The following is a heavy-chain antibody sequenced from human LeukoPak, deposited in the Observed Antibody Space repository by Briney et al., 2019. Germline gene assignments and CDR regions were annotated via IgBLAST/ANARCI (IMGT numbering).Heavy chain of an antibody. CDR1: GFTFSSYA. V-gene: IGHV3-23*01. J-gene: IGHJ4*02. CDR3: AKGGVQLWLRSAY. CDR2: ISGSGGST. Sequence: GGSLRLSCAASGFTFSSYAMSWVRQAPGKGLEWVSAISGSGGSTYYADSVRGRFTISRDNSKNTLYLQMNSLRAEDTAVYYCAKGGVQLWLRSAYWGQGTLVTVSS. D-gene: IGHD5-18*01.